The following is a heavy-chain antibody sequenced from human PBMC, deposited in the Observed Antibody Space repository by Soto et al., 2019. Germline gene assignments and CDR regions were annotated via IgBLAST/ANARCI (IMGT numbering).Heavy chain of an antibody. D-gene: IGHD2-2*01. CDR2: ISLYSDGT. J-gene: IGHJ5*02. Sequence: QVQLVQYGGEVKRPGASVKVSCKTSGYTFSNYGITSVRQAPGQPLEWLGWISLYSDGTNYAQKFQGRVSMTTDTSTTTAYMELRSLRSDDTAVYYCARVVPGAEAWFGPWGQGTLVTVSS. CDR1: GYTFSNYG. CDR3: ARVVPGAEAWFGP. V-gene: IGHV1-18*01.